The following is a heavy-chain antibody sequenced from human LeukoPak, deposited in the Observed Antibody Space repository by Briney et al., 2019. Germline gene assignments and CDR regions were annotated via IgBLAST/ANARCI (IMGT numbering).Heavy chain of an antibody. CDR3: AGVELLGSTAWSFDD. Sequence: SETLSPTRSLSGGSISSYFWSWIRQPPGKGLEWIGYIYLKGSPNYNPSLKSRATISIDTYKNQLSLKLSSVTAAHTAVYSCAGVELLGSTAWSFDDWGQGTLVT. J-gene: IGHJ4*02. CDR2: IYLKGSP. CDR1: GGSISSYF. D-gene: IGHD1-26*01. V-gene: IGHV4-59*12.